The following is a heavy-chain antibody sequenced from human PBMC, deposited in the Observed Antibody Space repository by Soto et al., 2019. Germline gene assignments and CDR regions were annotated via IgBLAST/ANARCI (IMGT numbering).Heavy chain of an antibody. CDR3: ARDSFLDPAGWFDP. CDR2: ISSSSSYI. J-gene: IGHJ5*02. V-gene: IGHV3-21*01. CDR1: GFTFSSYS. Sequence: PGGSLRLSCAASGFTFSSYSMNWVRQAPGKGLEWVSSISSSSSYIYYADSVKGRFTISRDNATNSLYLQMNSLRGEDTAVYYCARDSFLDPAGWFDPWGQGTLVTVSS. D-gene: IGHD3-3*02.